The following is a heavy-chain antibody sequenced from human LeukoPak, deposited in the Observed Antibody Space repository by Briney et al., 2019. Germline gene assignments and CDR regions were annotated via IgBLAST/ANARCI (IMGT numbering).Heavy chain of an antibody. V-gene: IGHV3-66*01. J-gene: IGHJ5*02. Sequence: GGSMRLSCAASGFTVNYNYMSWVRQAPGKGLEWVAVIHSGGSTYYADSVKGRFTISRDDSKNTVCLQMNSLRVEDTAVYSCARVKVGITYWFDPWGQGTLVTVSS. CDR1: GFTVNYNY. D-gene: IGHD1-26*01. CDR2: IHSGGST. CDR3: ARVKVGITYWFDP.